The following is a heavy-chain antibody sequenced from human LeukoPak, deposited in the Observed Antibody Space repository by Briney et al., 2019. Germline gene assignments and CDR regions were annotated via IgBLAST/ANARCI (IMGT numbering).Heavy chain of an antibody. J-gene: IGHJ4*02. D-gene: IGHD5-18*01. Sequence: GGSLRLSCAASGFAFSTYAMSWARQAPGKGLEWVSALSGSGAGTYYADSVKGRFTISRDNSKNTLYLQMNSLRAEDTAVYYCAKDQSYGFDYWGQGTLVTVSS. CDR2: LSGSGAGT. CDR3: AKDQSYGFDY. V-gene: IGHV3-23*01. CDR1: GFAFSTYA.